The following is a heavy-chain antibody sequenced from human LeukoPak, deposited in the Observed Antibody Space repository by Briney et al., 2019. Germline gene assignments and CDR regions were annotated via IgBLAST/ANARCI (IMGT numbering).Heavy chain of an antibody. CDR2: IYTSGST. V-gene: IGHV4-4*07. D-gene: IGHD3-10*01. J-gene: IGHJ2*01. Sequence: SETLSLTCTVSGGSISSYYWSWIRQPAGKGLEWIGRIYTSGSTNYNPSLKSRVTISVDRSKNQFSLKLSSVTAADTAVYYCASRTIGSGSYYYFDLWGRGTLVTVSS. CDR1: GGSISSYY. CDR3: ASRTIGSGSYYYFDL.